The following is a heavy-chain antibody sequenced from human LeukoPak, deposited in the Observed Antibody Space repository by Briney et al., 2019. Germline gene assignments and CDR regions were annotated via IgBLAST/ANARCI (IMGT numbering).Heavy chain of an antibody. CDR3: AKDGVERWLQLLGYYYYYMDV. V-gene: IGHV3-48*03. D-gene: IGHD5-24*01. CDR1: GFTFSSYE. J-gene: IGHJ6*03. Sequence: GGSLRLSCAASGFTFSSYEMNWVRQAPGKGLEWVSYISSSGSTIYYEDSVKGRFTISRGNAKNSLYLQMNSLRAEDTAVYYCAKDGVERWLQLLGYYYYYMDVWGKGTTVTVSS. CDR2: ISSSGSTI.